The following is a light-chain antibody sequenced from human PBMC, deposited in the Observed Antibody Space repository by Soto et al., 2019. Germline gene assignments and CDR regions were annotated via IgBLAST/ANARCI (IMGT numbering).Light chain of an antibody. CDR2: GAS. V-gene: IGKV3-20*01. CDR3: QQYGSSPRT. J-gene: IGKJ1*01. CDR1: QSVSSSY. Sequence: EIVLTQSPGTLSLSPGERATLSCRASQSVSSSYLAWYQQKPGQAPRLLIYGASSRATGIPDRFSGSGSGTDFTLTISRLEPEDFEVHYCQQYGSSPRTFGQGTKVDIX.